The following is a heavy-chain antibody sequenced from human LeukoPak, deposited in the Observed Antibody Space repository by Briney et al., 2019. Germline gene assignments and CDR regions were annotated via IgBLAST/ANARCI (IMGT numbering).Heavy chain of an antibody. V-gene: IGHV1-2*02. CDR3: GRVGIAAADRPFDY. Sequence: ASVKVSCKASGYTFIGYYMLWVRQPPGQEPEGMGWINPNSGSKKYEQKFQDRGTMTMNKSINTAYMELSRLEADDTAVYYCGRVGIAAADRPFDYWGQGTVVTVSS. D-gene: IGHD6-13*01. CDR2: INPNSGSK. CDR1: GYTFIGYY. J-gene: IGHJ4*02.